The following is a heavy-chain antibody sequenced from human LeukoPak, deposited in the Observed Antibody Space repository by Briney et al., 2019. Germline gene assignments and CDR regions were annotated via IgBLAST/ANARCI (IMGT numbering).Heavy chain of an antibody. V-gene: IGHV3-74*01. Sequence: GGSLRLSCAASGFTFRNYWMHWVRQAPGKGLVWVAETNTDGSGIKYVDSVKGRFTISRDNAKNTLYLQMNSLRDEDTAVYYCARDQGRDGYNWRYWGQGTLVTVSS. CDR2: TNTDGSGI. CDR3: ARDQGRDGYNWRY. CDR1: GFTFRNYW. J-gene: IGHJ4*02. D-gene: IGHD5-24*01.